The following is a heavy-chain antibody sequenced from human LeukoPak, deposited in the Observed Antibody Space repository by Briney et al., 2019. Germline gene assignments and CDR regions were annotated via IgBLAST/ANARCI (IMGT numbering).Heavy chain of an antibody. D-gene: IGHD3-10*01. CDR3: ARSGRYGSGSYYGDY. CDR2: MNPNSGNT. V-gene: IGHV1-8*03. Sequence: ASVKVSCKASGYTFTSYDINWVRQATGQGREWMGWMNPNSGNTGYAQKFQGRVTITRNTSINTAYMELSSLRSEDTAVYYGARSGRYGSGSYYGDYWGQGTLVTVSS. J-gene: IGHJ4*02. CDR1: GYTFTSYD.